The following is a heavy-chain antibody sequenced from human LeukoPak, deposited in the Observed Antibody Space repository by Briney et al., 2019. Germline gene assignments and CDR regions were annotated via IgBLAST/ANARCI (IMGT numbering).Heavy chain of an antibody. J-gene: IGHJ4*02. V-gene: IGHV3-30*02. Sequence: GGSLRLSCAASGFTFSSYSMNWVRQAPGKGLEWVAFIRYDGSNKYYADSVKGRFTISRDNSKNTLYLQMNSLRAEDTAVYYCAKSELLRIGYWGQGTLVTVSS. CDR3: AKSELLRIGY. D-gene: IGHD1-26*01. CDR1: GFTFSSYS. CDR2: IRYDGSNK.